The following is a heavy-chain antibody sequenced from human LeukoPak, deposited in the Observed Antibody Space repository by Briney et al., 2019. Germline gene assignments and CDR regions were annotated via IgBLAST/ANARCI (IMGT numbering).Heavy chain of an antibody. V-gene: IGHV3-11*04. CDR1: GFSFSDAW. Sequence: GGSLRLSCAASGFSFSDAWMSWVRRIPGKGLEWVSYISSSGSTIYYADSVKGRFTISRDNAKNSLYLQMNSLRAEDTAVYYCARQPGSYGFYYYYYYMDVWGKGTTVTISS. D-gene: IGHD5-18*01. CDR3: ARQPGSYGFYYYYYYMDV. J-gene: IGHJ6*03. CDR2: ISSSGSTI.